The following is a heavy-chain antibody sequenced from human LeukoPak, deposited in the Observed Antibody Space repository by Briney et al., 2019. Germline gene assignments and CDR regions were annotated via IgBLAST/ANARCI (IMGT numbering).Heavy chain of an antibody. V-gene: IGHV3-33*01. J-gene: IGHJ5*02. CDR2: IWYGGSNK. D-gene: IGHD4-17*01. Sequence: GGSLTLSCAASGFTFSSYGMHWVRQAPGKGLEWVAVIWYGGSNKYYADSVKGRFTISRDNSKNTLYRQMNSLRAEDTAVYYCARGYGDRLDCFDPWGQGTLVTVSS. CDR1: GFTFSSYG. CDR3: ARGYGDRLDCFDP.